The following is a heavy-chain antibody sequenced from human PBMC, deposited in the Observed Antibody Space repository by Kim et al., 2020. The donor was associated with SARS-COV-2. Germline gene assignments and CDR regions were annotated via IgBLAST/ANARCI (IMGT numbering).Heavy chain of an antibody. CDR1: GGSISSSSYY. Sequence: SETLSLTCTVSGGSISSSSYYWGWIRQPPGKGLEWIGSIHDSGSTYYNPSLTSRITISADTSKNQFSLKLSAVTAADTAVYYCASLYFEYVWRSYPTFDYGGKGTLLTVSS. CDR2: IHDSGST. J-gene: IGHJ4*02. D-gene: IGHD3-16*02. CDR3: ASLYFEYVWRSYPTFDY. V-gene: IGHV4-39*01.